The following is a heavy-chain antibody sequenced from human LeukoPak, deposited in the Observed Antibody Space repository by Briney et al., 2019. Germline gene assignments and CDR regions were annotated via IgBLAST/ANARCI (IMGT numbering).Heavy chain of an antibody. Sequence: GGSLRLSCAVSGFTFDDYAMHWVRQVPGKGLEWVSGINWNSDSIGYADSVKGRFTISRDNAKNTLYLQMNSLRAEDTAVYYCASGGIELDYWGQGTLVTVSS. J-gene: IGHJ4*02. CDR2: INWNSDSI. CDR3: ASGGIELDY. V-gene: IGHV3-9*01. D-gene: IGHD2-15*01. CDR1: GFTFDDYA.